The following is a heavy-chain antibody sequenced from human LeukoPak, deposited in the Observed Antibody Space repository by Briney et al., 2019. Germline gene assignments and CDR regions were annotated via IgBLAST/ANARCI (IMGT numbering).Heavy chain of an antibody. J-gene: IGHJ4*02. D-gene: IGHD3-16*01. CDR1: GGSISSYY. Sequence: PSETLSLTCTVSGGSISSYYWSWIRQPPGKGLEWIGYIYYSGSTNYNPSLKSRVTISVDTSKNQFSLKLSSVTAADTAVYYCAGGFDWGSNDYWGQGTLVTVSS. CDR2: IYYSGST. CDR3: AGGFDWGSNDY. V-gene: IGHV4-59*01.